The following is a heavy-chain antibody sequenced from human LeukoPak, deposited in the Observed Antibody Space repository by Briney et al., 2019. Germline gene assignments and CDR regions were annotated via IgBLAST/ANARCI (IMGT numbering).Heavy chain of an antibody. CDR2: MNPNSGNT. Sequence: GASVKVSCKASGYTFTSYDINWVRQATGQGLEWMGWMNPNSGNTGYAQKFQGRVTMTRNTSISTAYMELSSLRSEDTAVYYCARNGYCSGGSCYAPLYYYMDVWGKGTTVPVSS. D-gene: IGHD2-15*01. CDR3: ARNGYCSGGSCYAPLYYYMDV. CDR1: GYTFTSYD. V-gene: IGHV1-8*01. J-gene: IGHJ6*03.